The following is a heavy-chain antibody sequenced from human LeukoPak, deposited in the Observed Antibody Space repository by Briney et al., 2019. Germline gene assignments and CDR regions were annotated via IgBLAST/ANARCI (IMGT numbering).Heavy chain of an antibody. CDR3: ARDRNSDTAMVH. V-gene: IGHV3-33*01. CDR1: GFTFSSYG. J-gene: IGHJ4*02. Sequence: PGGSLRLSCAASGFTFSSYGMHWVRQAPGKRLDWVAVIWYDGSNKYYADSVKGRFTISRDNSKNTLYLQMNSLRAEDTAVYYCARDRNSDTAMVHWGQGTLVTVSS. D-gene: IGHD5-18*01. CDR2: IWYDGSNK.